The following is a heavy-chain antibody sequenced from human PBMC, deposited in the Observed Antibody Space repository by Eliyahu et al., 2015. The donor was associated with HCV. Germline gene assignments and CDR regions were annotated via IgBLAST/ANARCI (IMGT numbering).Heavy chain of an antibody. CDR2: ISAYNGNT. V-gene: IGHV1-18*01. D-gene: IGHD1-14*01. Sequence: QVQLVQSGAEVKKPGASXKVSCKASGYTFTSYGISWVRQAPGQGLEWMGWISAYNGNTNYAQKLQGRVTMTTDTSTSTAYMELRSLRSDDTAVYYCATHRMGKRESYYYYYGMDVWGQGTTVTVSS. CDR3: ATHRMGKRESYYYYYGMDV. CDR1: GYTFTSYG. J-gene: IGHJ6*02.